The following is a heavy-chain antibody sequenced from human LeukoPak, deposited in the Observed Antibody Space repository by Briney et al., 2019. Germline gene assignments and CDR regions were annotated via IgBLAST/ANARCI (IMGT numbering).Heavy chain of an antibody. J-gene: IGHJ6*03. Sequence: TGGSLRLSCAASGFTFSSYAMHWVRQAPGKGLEWVAVISYDGSNKYYADSVKGRFTISRDNSKNTLYLQMNSLRAEDTALYYCAKAAYSSGWNYMDVWAKGPRSPSP. CDR3: AKAAYSSGWNYMDV. CDR1: GFTFSSYA. CDR2: ISYDGSNK. D-gene: IGHD6-19*01. V-gene: IGHV3-30-3*01.